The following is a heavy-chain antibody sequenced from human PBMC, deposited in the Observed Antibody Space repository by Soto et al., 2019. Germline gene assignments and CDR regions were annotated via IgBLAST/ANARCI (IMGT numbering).Heavy chain of an antibody. J-gene: IGHJ4*02. Sequence: SETLSLTCTVSGGSISSYYWSWIRQPPGKGLEWIGYIYYSGSTNYNPSLKSRVTISVDTSKNQFSLKLSSVTAADTAVYYCARHEVEWLLPDYWGQGTLVTVSS. CDR2: IYYSGST. CDR3: ARHEVEWLLPDY. CDR1: GGSISSYY. V-gene: IGHV4-59*08. D-gene: IGHD3-3*01.